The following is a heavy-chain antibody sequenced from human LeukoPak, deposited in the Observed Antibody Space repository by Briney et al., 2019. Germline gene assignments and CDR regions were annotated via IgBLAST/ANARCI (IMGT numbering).Heavy chain of an antibody. Sequence: SETLSLTCTVSGGSISSYYWSWIRQPPGKGLEWIGYIFYSGSPNYHPTLKSRVTISVDTSKIQLSLKLSSVTAADTAVYYCARGLLFGYWGQGTLVTVSS. V-gene: IGHV4-59*01. CDR2: IFYSGSP. CDR1: GGSISSYY. J-gene: IGHJ4*02. CDR3: ARGLLFGY. D-gene: IGHD2-21*02.